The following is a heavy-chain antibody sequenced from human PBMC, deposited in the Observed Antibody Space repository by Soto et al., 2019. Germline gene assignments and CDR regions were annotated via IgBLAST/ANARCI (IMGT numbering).Heavy chain of an antibody. CDR3: ATFSGPPTA. V-gene: IGHV4-59*01. CDR2: IHYSGSS. Sequence: SETLSLTCTVSSGSISRYSWYWIRQPPGKGLEWIGYIHYSGSSNHNPSLKSRVTMSVDTSKKQVSLKLSSVTAADTAVYYCATFSGPPTAWGQGTLVTVSS. J-gene: IGHJ4*02. D-gene: IGHD5-12*01. CDR1: SGSISRYS.